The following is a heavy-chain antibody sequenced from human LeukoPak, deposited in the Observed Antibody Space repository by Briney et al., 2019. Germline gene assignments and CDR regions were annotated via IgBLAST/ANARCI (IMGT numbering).Heavy chain of an antibody. V-gene: IGHV1-18*01. J-gene: IGHJ4*02. D-gene: IGHD2-15*01. CDR3: ARDYGGAPDIVVVVAVDS. Sequence: ASVKVSCKASGGTLSSYAISWVRQAPGQGLEWMGWISAYNGNTNYEKTLHGRVTMTTATSTSTGYMELRSLRSYDTAGYYCARDYGGAPDIVVVVAVDSWGQGTLVTVSP. CDR1: GGTLSSYA. CDR2: ISAYNGNT.